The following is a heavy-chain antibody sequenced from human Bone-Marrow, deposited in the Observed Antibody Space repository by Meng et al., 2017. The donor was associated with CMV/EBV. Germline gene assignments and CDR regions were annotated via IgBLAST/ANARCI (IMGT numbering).Heavy chain of an antibody. Sequence: ASVKVSCKASGYTFSDFYIYWVRQAPGQGLEWMGCISPHSGGTNYAQKFQGRVAMTRDTSISTAYLELSRLTSDDTAVYYCARGQPGDWFDPWGQGTLVTVSS. CDR3: ARGQPGDWFDP. CDR2: ISPHSGGT. J-gene: IGHJ5*02. V-gene: IGHV1-2*02. CDR1: GYTFSDFY. D-gene: IGHD3-10*01.